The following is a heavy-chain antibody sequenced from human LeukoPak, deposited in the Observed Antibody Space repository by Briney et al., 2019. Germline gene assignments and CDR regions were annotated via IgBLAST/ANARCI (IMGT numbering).Heavy chain of an antibody. V-gene: IGHV4-59*11. CDR1: GGSISSHH. CDR2: IYYSGTT. D-gene: IGHD2-15*01. Sequence: SETLSPTCTVSGGSISSHHWSWIRQPPGKGLEWIGYIYYSGTTNYSPSLKSRVTISVDTPKNQFSLKLNSVTAADTAVYYCARSPYCGRGSCDSWFFDLWGRGTLVTVSS. CDR3: ARSPYCGRGSCDSWFFDL. J-gene: IGHJ2*01.